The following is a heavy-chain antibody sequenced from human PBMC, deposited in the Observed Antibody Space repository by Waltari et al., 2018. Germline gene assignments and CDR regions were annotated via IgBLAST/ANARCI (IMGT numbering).Heavy chain of an antibody. CDR2: ISVFNDET. V-gene: IGHV1-18*01. CDR3: ARRVPAAIAPFFDH. J-gene: IGHJ4*02. D-gene: IGHD2-15*01. CDR1: GFTFKSYS. Sequence: QVQLVQSGAEVKKPGASVKVSCKTSGFTFKSYSFTWVRQAPGQGLEWIGRISVFNDETIYAQKFQGRVTRTTDRSTTTAYMELRGLRSDDTAVYYCARRVPAAIAPFFDHWGQGTLVTVSS.